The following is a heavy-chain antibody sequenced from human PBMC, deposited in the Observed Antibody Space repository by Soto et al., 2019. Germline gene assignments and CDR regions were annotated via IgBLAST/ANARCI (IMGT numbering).Heavy chain of an antibody. V-gene: IGHV6-1*01. CDR2: TYYRSKWEN. CDR3: ARLIGNSWLDS. J-gene: IGHJ5*01. CDR1: GDSVSTNSAT. Sequence: TSETLSLTCAISGDSVSTNSATWDWIRQSPSRGLEWLGRTYYRSKWENDYAVSVKGRISIIPDTTNNRLSLQLNSVSPDDTAVYYCARLIGNSWLDSWGQGTLVTVSS.